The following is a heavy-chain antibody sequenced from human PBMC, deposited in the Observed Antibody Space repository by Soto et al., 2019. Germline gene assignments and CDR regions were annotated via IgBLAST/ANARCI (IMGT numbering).Heavy chain of an antibody. CDR3: ARGYPMVRRVIPYYFDY. CDR2: ISYDGSNK. D-gene: IGHD3-10*01. J-gene: IGHJ4*02. CDR1: GFTFSSYG. V-gene: IGHV3-30*03. Sequence: QVQLVESGGGVVQPGRSLRLSCAASGFTFSSYGMHWVRQAPGKGLEWVAVISYDGSNKYYADSVKGRFTISRDNSKNTLYLQMNSLRAEDTAVYYCARGYPMVRRVIPYYFDYWGQGTLVTVSS.